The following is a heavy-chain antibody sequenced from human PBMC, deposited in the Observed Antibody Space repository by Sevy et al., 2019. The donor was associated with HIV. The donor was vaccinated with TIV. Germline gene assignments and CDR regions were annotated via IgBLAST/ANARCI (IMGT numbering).Heavy chain of an antibody. V-gene: IGHV6-1*01. CDR1: GDSVSSNSAA. CDR2: TYYRSKWYN. J-gene: IGHJ3*02. D-gene: IGHD6-19*01. Sequence: SQTLSLTCAISGDSVSSNSAAWNWIRQSPSRGLEWLGRTYYRSKWYNDYAVSVKSRITINPDTSRNQFSLQLNSITHEDTAVDHCARDMTGPGLVVDGGHDAFDIWGQGTMVTVSS. CDR3: ARDMTGPGLVVDGGHDAFDI.